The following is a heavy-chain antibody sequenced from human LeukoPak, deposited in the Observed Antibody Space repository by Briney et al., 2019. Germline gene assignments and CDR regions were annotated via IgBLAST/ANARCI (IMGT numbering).Heavy chain of an antibody. V-gene: IGHV3-9*01. CDR3: AKDISRGGNWYYFDY. CDR2: ISWNSGSI. D-gene: IGHD4-23*01. Sequence: QPGRSLRLSCAASGFTFDDYAMHWVRQAPGKGLEWVSGISWNSGSIGYADSVKGRFTISRDNAKNSLYLQMNSLRAEDTALYYCAKDISRGGNWYYFDYWGQGTLVTVSS. CDR1: GFTFDDYA. J-gene: IGHJ4*02.